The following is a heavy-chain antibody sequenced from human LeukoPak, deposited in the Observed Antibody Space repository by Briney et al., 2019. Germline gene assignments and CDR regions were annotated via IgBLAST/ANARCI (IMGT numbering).Heavy chain of an antibody. V-gene: IGHV4-61*02. CDR3: ARGRRWFGGLSYYYYMDV. J-gene: IGHJ6*03. D-gene: IGHD3-10*01. CDR2: IYTSGST. Sequence: TLSLTCTVSGGSISNGSYYWSWIRQPAGKGLEWIGRIYTSGSTNYNPSLKSRVTISVDTSKNQFSLKLSSVTAADTAVYYCARGRRWFGGLSYYYYMDVWGKGTTVTVSS. CDR1: GGSISNGSYY.